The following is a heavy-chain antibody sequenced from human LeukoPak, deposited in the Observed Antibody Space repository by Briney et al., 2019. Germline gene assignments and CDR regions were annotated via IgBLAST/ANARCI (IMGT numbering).Heavy chain of an antibody. V-gene: IGHV4-30-2*01. Sequence: SETLSLTCTVSGGSISSGGYSWSWIRQPPGKGLEWIGYIYHSGSTYYNPSLKSRVTISVDRSKNLFSLKLSSVTAADTAVYYCARVQGGSVWFDPWGQGTLVTVSS. CDR2: IYHSGST. CDR1: GGSISSGGYS. CDR3: ARVQGGSVWFDP. D-gene: IGHD3-16*01. J-gene: IGHJ5*02.